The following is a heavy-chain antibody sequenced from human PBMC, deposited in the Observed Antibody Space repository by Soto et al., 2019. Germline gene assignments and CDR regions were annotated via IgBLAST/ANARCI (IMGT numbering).Heavy chain of an antibody. Sequence: KPSETLSLTCAVSGGSISSSNWWSWVRQPPGKGLEWIGEIYHSGSTNYNPSLKSRVTISVDKSKNQFSLKLSSVTAADTAVYYCARAPNYGSGRKIYYFDYWGQGTLVTVSS. D-gene: IGHD3-10*01. CDR1: GGSISSSNW. CDR3: ARAPNYGSGRKIYYFDY. J-gene: IGHJ4*02. CDR2: IYHSGST. V-gene: IGHV4-4*02.